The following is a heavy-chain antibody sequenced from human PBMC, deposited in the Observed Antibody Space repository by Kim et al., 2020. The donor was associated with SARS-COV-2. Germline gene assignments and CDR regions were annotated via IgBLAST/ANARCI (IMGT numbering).Heavy chain of an antibody. CDR3: AREKGNYYDSSGCFDY. D-gene: IGHD3-22*01. J-gene: IGHJ4*02. CDR2: INPSGGST. CDR1: GYTFTSYY. Sequence: ASVKVSCKASGYTFTSYYMHWVRQAPGQGLEWMGIINPSGGSTSYAQKFQGRVTMTRDTSTSTVYMELSSLRSEDTAVYYCAREKGNYYDSSGCFDYWGQGTLVTVSS. V-gene: IGHV1-46*01.